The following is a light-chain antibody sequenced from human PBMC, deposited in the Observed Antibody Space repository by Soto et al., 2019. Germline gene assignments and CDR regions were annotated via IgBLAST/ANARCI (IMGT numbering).Light chain of an antibody. V-gene: IGKV3-20*01. CDR2: DAS. Sequence: EIVLTQSPGTLSLFPGDRATLSCRDSQRLFNGYLAWFQQKPGQAPRLLIYDASSRAAGVPDRVTGGGSGTDFTLTISGLEPDDFALYFCQQYERPPFAFGQGTKVDSK. J-gene: IGKJ2*01. CDR3: QQYERPPFA. CDR1: QRLFNGY.